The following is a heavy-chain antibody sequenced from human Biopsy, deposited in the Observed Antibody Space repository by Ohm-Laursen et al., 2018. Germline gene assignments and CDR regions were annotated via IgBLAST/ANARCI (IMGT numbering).Heavy chain of an antibody. CDR3: ARGDYFDSNGYFWFDP. V-gene: IGHV4-31*01. D-gene: IGHD3-22*01. CDR2: IFNSANT. Sequence: SETLSLTCTVSGGSISSGGSYWSWLRQRPGKGLEWIGYIFNSANTYYNPSLKNLITISGDTSKNQFSLKLNSVTAADTAVYYCARGDYFDSNGYFWFDPWGQGTLVTVSS. CDR1: GGSISSGGSY. J-gene: IGHJ5*02.